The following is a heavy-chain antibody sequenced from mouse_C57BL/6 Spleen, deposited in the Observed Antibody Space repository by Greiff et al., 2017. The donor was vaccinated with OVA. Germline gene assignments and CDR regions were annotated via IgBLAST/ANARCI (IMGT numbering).Heavy chain of an antibody. Sequence: VQLQQSGPELVKPGASVKISCKASGYAFSSSWMNWVKQRPGKGLEWIGRIYPGDGDTNYNGKFKGKATLTADKSSSTAYMQRSSLTSEDSAVYFCARSGGYDRYFDVWGTGTTVTVSS. J-gene: IGHJ1*03. CDR2: IYPGDGDT. CDR1: GYAFSSSW. D-gene: IGHD2-2*01. CDR3: ARSGGYDRYFDV. V-gene: IGHV1-82*01.